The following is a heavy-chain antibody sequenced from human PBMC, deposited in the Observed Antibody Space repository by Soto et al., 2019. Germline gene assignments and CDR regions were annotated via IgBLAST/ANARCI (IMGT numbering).Heavy chain of an antibody. J-gene: IGHJ4*02. D-gene: IGHD6-6*01. Sequence: QVQLVESGGGVVQPGRSLRLSCAASGFTFSSYGMHWVRQAPGKGLEWVAVISYDGSNKYYADSVKGRFTISRDNSKNTLYRQMNSLRAEDTAVYYCAKDAARPSFVFDYLGQGTLVTVSS. CDR3: AKDAARPSFVFDY. CDR2: ISYDGSNK. V-gene: IGHV3-30*18. CDR1: GFTFSSYG.